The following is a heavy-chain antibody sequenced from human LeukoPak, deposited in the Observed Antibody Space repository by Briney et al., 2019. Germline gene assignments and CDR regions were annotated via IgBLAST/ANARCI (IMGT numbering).Heavy chain of an antibody. D-gene: IGHD4-17*01. V-gene: IGHV5-51*01. CDR1: GYSFTNYW. CDR2: IYPGDSDT. CDR3: ARRNDYGHYDY. J-gene: IGHJ4*02. Sequence: GESLKISCKGSGYSFTNYWIGWVRQMPGKGLEWMGIIYPGDSDTTYSPSFQGQVTISADKSLNTAYLQWSSLKASDTAMYYCARRNDYGHYDYWGQGTLVTVSS.